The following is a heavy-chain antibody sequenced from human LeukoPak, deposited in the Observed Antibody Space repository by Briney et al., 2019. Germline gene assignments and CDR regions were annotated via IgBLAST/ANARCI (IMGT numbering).Heavy chain of an antibody. CDR1: GGPFSGYY. CDR2: INHSGST. D-gene: IGHD3-22*01. V-gene: IGHV4-34*01. Sequence: SETLSLTCAVYGGPFSGYYWICMRHPPGKGREWIGEINHSGSTNYNPSLKSRVTISVDTSKNQFSLKLSSVTAADTAVYYCARGRSYYYDSSGYSDYWGQGTLVTVSS. CDR3: ARGRSYYYDSSGYSDY. J-gene: IGHJ4*02.